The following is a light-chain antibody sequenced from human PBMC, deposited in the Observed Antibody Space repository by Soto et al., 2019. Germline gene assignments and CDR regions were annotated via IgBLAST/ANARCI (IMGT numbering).Light chain of an antibody. J-gene: IGKJ5*01. CDR1: QNILSN. Sequence: EIVQTQSLATLSVSPGERANLSCRASQNILSNLAWYQQKPGQAPRLLIYGASTRATGIPARFSGSGSGTEFTLTISSLQYEDFEIYYCQQYNNWPITFGQRTRLEI. CDR3: QQYNNWPIT. V-gene: IGKV3-15*01. CDR2: GAS.